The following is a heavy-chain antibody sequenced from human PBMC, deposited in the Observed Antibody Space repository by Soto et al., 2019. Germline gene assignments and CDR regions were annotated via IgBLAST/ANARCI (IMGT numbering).Heavy chain of an antibody. CDR3: ARERTGTTSMDV. V-gene: IGHV1-8*01. Sequence: QVQLVQSGAEVKKPGASVKVSCKASGYTFTSYDINWVRQATGQGLEWMGWMNPNSGNTGDAQKFQGRVTMTSNTSISTAYMELSSLRSEDTAVDYCARERTGTTSMDVWGQGTTVTVSS. J-gene: IGHJ6*02. CDR2: MNPNSGNT. CDR1: GYTFTSYD. D-gene: IGHD1-1*01.